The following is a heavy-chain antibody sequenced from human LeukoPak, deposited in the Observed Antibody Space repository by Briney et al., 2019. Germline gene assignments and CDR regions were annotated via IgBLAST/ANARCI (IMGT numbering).Heavy chain of an antibody. CDR3: AKMIAAEPFDY. Sequence: QSGGSLRLSCADSGFTFSSYGMQWVRQAPGKGLEWVAVISYDGSNKYYADSVKGRFTISRDNSKNTLYLQMNSLRAEDTAVYYCAKMIAAEPFDYWGQGTLVTVSS. J-gene: IGHJ4*02. V-gene: IGHV3-30*18. D-gene: IGHD6-13*01. CDR2: ISYDGSNK. CDR1: GFTFSSYG.